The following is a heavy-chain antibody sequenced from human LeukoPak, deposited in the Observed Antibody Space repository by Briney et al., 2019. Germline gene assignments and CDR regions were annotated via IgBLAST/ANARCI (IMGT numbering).Heavy chain of an antibody. CDR1: GGSITGYY. CDR2: IHYTGAT. Sequence: SETLSLTCAVYGGSITGYYCSWIRQPPGKGPEGVGEIHYTGATSYNPSLKSRATISIDTSENQVSLKLSSVTAADTAVYYCARGNILSGYCFDFWGQGALVTGSS. CDR3: ARGNILSGYCFDF. V-gene: IGHV4-34*01. J-gene: IGHJ4*02. D-gene: IGHD3-9*01.